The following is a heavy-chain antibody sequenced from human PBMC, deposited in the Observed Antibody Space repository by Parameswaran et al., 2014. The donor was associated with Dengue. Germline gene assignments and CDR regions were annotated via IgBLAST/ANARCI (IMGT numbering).Heavy chain of an antibody. D-gene: IGHD2-2*01. J-gene: IGHJ6*02. Sequence: QPPGKGLEWVAVIWYDGSNKYYADSVKGRFTISRDNSKNTLYLQMNSLRAEDTAVYYCARDLSKYCSSTSCYPTNYYYGMDVWGQGTTVAVSS. CDR3: ARDLSKYCSSTSCYPTNYYYGMDV. CDR2: IWYDGSNK. V-gene: IGHV3-33*01.